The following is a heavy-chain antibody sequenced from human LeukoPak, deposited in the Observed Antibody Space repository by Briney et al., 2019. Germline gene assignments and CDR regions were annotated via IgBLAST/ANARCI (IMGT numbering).Heavy chain of an antibody. J-gene: IGHJ4*02. CDR2: IIPIFGTA. Sequence: GSSVKVSCKASGGTFSSYAISWVRQAPGQGLEWMGRIIPIFGTANYAQKFQGRVTITTDESTSTAYMELSSLRSEDTAVYYCARDQKELAVAGVFDYWGQGTLVIVSS. D-gene: IGHD6-19*01. V-gene: IGHV1-69*05. CDR1: GGTFSSYA. CDR3: ARDQKELAVAGVFDY.